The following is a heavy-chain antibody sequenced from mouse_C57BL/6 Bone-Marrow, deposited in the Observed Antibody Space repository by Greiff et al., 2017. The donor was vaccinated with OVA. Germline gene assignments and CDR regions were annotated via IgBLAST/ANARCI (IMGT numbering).Heavy chain of an antibody. CDR3: ARRLLLRSHFAY. V-gene: IGHV1-82*01. J-gene: IGHJ3*01. CDR2: IYPGDGDT. Sequence: VQLQQSGPELVKPGASVKISCKASGYAFSSSWMNWVKQRPGKGLEWIGRIYPGDGDTNYNGKFKGKATLTADKSSSTAYMQLSSLTSEDSAVYFCARRLLLRSHFAYWGQGTLVTVSA. D-gene: IGHD1-1*01. CDR1: GYAFSSSW.